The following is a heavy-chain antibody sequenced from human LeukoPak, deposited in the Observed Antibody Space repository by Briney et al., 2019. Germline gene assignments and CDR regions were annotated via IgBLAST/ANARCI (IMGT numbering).Heavy chain of an antibody. D-gene: IGHD3-3*01. CDR1: GYTFTSYY. V-gene: IGHV1-46*01. CDR2: INPSGGST. J-gene: IGHJ4*02. Sequence: ASVKLSCKASGYTFTSYYMHWVRQAPGQGLEWMGIINPSGGSTTYAQKFQGRITVTRDTSTSTVYMEVSSLRSEDTAIYYCARPRTYYDSWSGYPPFDYWGQGTLVTVSS. CDR3: ARPRTYYDSWSGYPPFDY.